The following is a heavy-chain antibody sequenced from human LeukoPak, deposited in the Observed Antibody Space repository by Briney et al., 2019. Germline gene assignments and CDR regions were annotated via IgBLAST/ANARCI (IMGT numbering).Heavy chain of an antibody. CDR3: ARDRAYSSSSGDY. CDR2: ISSSSSTI. J-gene: IGHJ4*02. CDR1: GFTFSSYS. Sequence: PGGSLRLSCAASGFTFSSYSMNWVRQAPGKGLEWVSYISSSSSTIYYADSVKGRFTISRDNAKNSLYLQMNSLRAEDTAVYYCARDRAYSSSSGDYWGQGTLVTVSS. V-gene: IGHV3-48*04. D-gene: IGHD6-6*01.